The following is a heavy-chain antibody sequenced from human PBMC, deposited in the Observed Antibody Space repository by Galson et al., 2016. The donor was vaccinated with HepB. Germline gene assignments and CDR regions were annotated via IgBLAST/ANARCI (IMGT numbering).Heavy chain of an antibody. J-gene: IGHJ3*02. Sequence: SLRLSCAASGFTFSNAWMTWVRQAPGKGLEWVGRIKSKIDGGTTDYVAPVKGRFSISRDDSKNTLNLQMHSLKTEDTAVYYCTTDLWGLVRGAFDIWGQGTMVTVSS. CDR1: GFTFSNAW. CDR3: TTDLWGLVRGAFDI. V-gene: IGHV3-15*01. D-gene: IGHD2-21*01. CDR2: IKSKIDGGTT.